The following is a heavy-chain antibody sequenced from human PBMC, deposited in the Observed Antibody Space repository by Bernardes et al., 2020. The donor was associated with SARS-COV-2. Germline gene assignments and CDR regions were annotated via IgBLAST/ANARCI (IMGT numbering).Heavy chain of an antibody. Sequence: GGSLRLSCAASEFTFNTYSMNWVRQAPGKGLEWVSSSSSSSNCIYYADSVKGRFTISRDNAKNSVYLQMNSLRAADTAVYYCARRNPRVRGVTGMDVWGQGTTVTVSS. J-gene: IGHJ6*02. CDR1: EFTFNTYS. CDR2: SSSSSNCI. V-gene: IGHV3-21*01. D-gene: IGHD3-10*01. CDR3: ARRNPRVRGVTGMDV.